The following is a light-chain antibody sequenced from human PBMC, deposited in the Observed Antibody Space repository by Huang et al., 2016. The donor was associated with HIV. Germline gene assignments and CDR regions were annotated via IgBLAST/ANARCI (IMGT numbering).Light chain of an antibody. CDR3: QHSYSSRLT. V-gene: IGKV1-39*01. CDR2: GAS. J-gene: IGKJ3*01. Sequence: DIQMTQSPSPLSASVGDRVTITCRASQTIGTYLNWYQHRPGKAPKLLIYGASTLQSGVPSRFSGSGSGTDFTLTIRGLQSEDFATYYCQHSYSSRLTFGPGTTVAIK. CDR1: QTIGTY.